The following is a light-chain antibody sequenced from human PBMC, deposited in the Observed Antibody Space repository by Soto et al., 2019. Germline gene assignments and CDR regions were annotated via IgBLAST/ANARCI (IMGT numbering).Light chain of an antibody. CDR1: QSVISK. CDR3: QQYNSWPWT. V-gene: IGKV3-15*01. J-gene: IGKJ1*01. CDR2: GES. Sequence: ELVMTQSPATLSMSPGERATLSCRASQSVISKLAWYQQKPGQAPRLLIHGESTRATGLPGRFSGSGSGTEFTLTISSLQSEDFAVYYCQQYNSWPWTFGQGTKVDIK.